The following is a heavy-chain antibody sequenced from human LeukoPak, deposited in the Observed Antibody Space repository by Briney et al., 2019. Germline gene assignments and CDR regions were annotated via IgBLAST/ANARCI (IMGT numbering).Heavy chain of an antibody. Sequence: PSETLSLTCAAAGCSISSYYWSWIRQPPGKGLEWIGYIYYCGSTNYNPSLKSRVTISVDTSKNQFSLKLSSVTAADTAVYYCARGESGWAYYYYYYLDVWGKGTTVTVSS. CDR1: GCSISSYY. J-gene: IGHJ6*03. CDR3: ARGESGWAYYYYYYLDV. D-gene: IGHD6-19*01. V-gene: IGHV4-59*01. CDR2: IYYCGST.